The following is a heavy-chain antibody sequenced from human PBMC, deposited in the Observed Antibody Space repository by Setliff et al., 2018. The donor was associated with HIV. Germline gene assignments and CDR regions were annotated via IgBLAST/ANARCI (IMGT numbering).Heavy chain of an antibody. J-gene: IGHJ6*03. CDR2: ISGTSGTM. Sequence: PGGSLRLSCAVSGFSLGNAWMSWVRQAPGKGLEWVSYISGTSGTMYYADSVKGRFTISRDNAKNSLFLQMNSLTAEDTAVYYCVRVQNEYIYGYNNYYYMDVWGKGTTVTVSS. V-gene: IGHV3-48*01. CDR1: GFSLGNAW. D-gene: IGHD5-18*01. CDR3: VRVQNEYIYGYNNYYYMDV.